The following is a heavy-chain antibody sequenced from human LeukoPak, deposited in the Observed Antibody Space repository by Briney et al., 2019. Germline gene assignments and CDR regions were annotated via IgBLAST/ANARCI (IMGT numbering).Heavy chain of an antibody. J-gene: IGHJ4*02. D-gene: IGHD1-26*01. CDR1: GFTFSTYA. CDR3: TKDQYSGSYPFDY. Sequence: GSLRLSCAASGFTFSTYAMSWVRQAPGKGLEWVSVIGLGGEIRYYADSVKGRFTISRDNSKNTLYLQMNSLRVEDTAIYYCTKDQYSGSYPFDYWGQGTLVTVSS. CDR2: IGLGGEIR. V-gene: IGHV3-23*01.